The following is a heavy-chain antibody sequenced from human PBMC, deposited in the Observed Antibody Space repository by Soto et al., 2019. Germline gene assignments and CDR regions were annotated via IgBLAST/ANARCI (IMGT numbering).Heavy chain of an antibody. CDR1: GFAFSYYG. Sequence: SLRLSCVASGFAFSYYGIHWGRQDHGKGLEWVGVISSDGITKYYADPVKGRFTIIREINKNKLFLQMDSLRPEATAVYYCAKEIAVAGDLDYWGRGTLVTSAS. J-gene: IGHJ4*01. V-gene: IGHV3-30*18. CDR3: AKEIAVAGDLDY. CDR2: ISSDGITK. D-gene: IGHD6-19*01.